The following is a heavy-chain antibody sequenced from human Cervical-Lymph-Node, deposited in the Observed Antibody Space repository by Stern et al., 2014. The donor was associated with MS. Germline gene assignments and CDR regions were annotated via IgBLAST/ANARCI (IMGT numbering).Heavy chain of an antibody. CDR1: GYTFTAYF. D-gene: IGHD1-26*01. Sequence: VQLVASGAEVERPGASVKVSCKASGYTFTAYFLHWVRQAPGQGLAWMGWISPKTGSATYAQKFQDRVTMTRDTSINTGYMEVSSLRSDDTAVYYCARDRGSYSDYWGQGTLVAVSS. J-gene: IGHJ4*02. V-gene: IGHV1-2*02. CDR3: ARDRGSYSDY. CDR2: ISPKTGSA.